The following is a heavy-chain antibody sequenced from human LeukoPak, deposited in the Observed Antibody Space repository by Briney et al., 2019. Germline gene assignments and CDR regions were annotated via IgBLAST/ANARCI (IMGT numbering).Heavy chain of an antibody. CDR3: ARARGPMTPPNY. Sequence: GGSLRLSCAASGFTFSSYSMNWVRQAPGKGLEWVSSISSSSSYIYYADSVKGRFTISRDNAKNSLYLQMNSLRAEDTAVYYCARARGPMTPPNYWGQGTLVTVSS. V-gene: IGHV3-21*01. CDR1: GFTFSSYS. D-gene: IGHD2-15*01. J-gene: IGHJ4*02. CDR2: ISSSSSYI.